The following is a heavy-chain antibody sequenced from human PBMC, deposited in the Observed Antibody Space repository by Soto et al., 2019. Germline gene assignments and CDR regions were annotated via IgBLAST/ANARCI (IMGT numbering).Heavy chain of an antibody. J-gene: IGHJ4*02. Sequence: QVQLVQSGSEVRKPGASVKISCEAPGNSFTTSAIHWVRQAPGQRPEWLGWINAGNGYTKYSQTFQGRVTITRDTSASTVYMELSSLKYEDTGVYYCTRESAPWGFEHWGQGTRFTVSS. V-gene: IGHV1-3*01. CDR3: TRESAPWGFEH. CDR2: INAGNGYT. D-gene: IGHD7-27*01. CDR1: GNSFTTSA.